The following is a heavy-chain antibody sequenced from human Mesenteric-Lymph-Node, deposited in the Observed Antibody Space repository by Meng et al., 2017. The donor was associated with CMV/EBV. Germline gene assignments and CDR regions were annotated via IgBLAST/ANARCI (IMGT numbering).Heavy chain of an antibody. CDR2: INPNSGGT. J-gene: IGHJ6*02. CDR1: GYTFTGYY. D-gene: IGHD2/OR15-2a*01. CDR3: ARDQVQADLDTFHPDNYYGMDV. Sequence: ASVKVSCKASGYTFTGYYMHWVRQAPGQGLEWMGWINPNSGGTNYAQKFQGRVTMTRETSISTAYMELSRLRSDDTAVYYCARDQVQADLDTFHPDNYYGMDVWGQGTTVTVSS. V-gene: IGHV1-2*02.